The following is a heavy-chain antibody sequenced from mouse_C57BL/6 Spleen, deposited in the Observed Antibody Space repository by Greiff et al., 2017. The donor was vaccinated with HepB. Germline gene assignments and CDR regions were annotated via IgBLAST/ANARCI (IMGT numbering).Heavy chain of an antibody. V-gene: IGHV10-1*01. CDR2: IRSKSNNYAT. CDR1: GFSFNTYA. J-gene: IGHJ1*03. Sequence: EVKLVESGGGLVQPKGSLKLSCAASGFSFNTYAMNWVRQAPGKGLEWVARIRSKSNNYATYYADSVKDRVTISRDDSESMLYLQMNNLKTEDTAMYYCVRHPSNYYGSSYGYFDVWGTGTTVTVSS. CDR3: VRHPSNYYGSSYGYFDV. D-gene: IGHD1-1*01.